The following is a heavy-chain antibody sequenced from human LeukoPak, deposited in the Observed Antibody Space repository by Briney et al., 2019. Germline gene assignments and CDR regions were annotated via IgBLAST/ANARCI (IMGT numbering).Heavy chain of an antibody. J-gene: IGHJ4*02. CDR2: IYHSGST. Sequence: PSETLSLTCTVSGGSISSYYWSWIRQPPGKGLEWIGYIYHSGSTYYNPSLKSRVTISVDRSKNQFSLKLSSVTAADTAVYYSARSYHTMVRGFYWGQGTLVTVSS. V-gene: IGHV4-59*12. D-gene: IGHD3-10*01. CDR1: GGSISSYY. CDR3: ARSYHTMVRGFY.